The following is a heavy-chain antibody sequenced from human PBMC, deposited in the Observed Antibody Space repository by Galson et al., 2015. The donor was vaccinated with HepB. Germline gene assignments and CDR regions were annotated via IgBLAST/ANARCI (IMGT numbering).Heavy chain of an antibody. CDR2: IKSKTDGGTT. J-gene: IGHJ4*02. CDR3: TTVGAYYYDSYDY. Sequence: SWVRQAPGKGPEWVGLIKSKTDGGTTDYAAPVKGRFSISREDSENTLFLQMNSLKIEDTAVYFCTTVGAYYYDSYDYWGQGTLVTVSS. V-gene: IGHV3-15*05. D-gene: IGHD3-22*01.